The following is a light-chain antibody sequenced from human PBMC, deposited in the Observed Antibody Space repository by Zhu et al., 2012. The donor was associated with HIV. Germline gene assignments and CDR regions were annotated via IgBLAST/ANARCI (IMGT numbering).Light chain of an antibody. J-gene: IGKJ3*01. Sequence: VIWMTQSPSFLSASTGDRVTISCRMSQGISSDLAWYQQKPGKAPELLIYAAPTLQSGVPSTFSGSGSGTEFTLTISSLQPEDFAIYYCQQLNTYPLFTFGPGTKVDIK. CDR2: AAP. CDR3: QQLNTYPLFT. CDR1: QGISSD. V-gene: IGKV1D-8*03.